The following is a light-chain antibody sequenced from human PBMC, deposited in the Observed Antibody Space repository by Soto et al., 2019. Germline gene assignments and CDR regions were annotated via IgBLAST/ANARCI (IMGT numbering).Light chain of an antibody. CDR3: DSYTSSRADV. V-gene: IGLV2-14*01. J-gene: IGLJ1*01. Sequence: QSVLTQPASVSGSPGQSITISCTGTSSDVGGYNYVSWYQQQSGKAPKLIIHEVRNRPSGVSNRFSGSKSGNTASLTISGLHAGDEAHYNCDSYTSSRADVVGSGTKVTVL. CDR1: SSDVGGYNY. CDR2: EVR.